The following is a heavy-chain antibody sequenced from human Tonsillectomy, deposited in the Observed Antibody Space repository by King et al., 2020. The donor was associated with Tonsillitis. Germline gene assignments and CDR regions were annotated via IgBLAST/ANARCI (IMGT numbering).Heavy chain of an antibody. CDR1: GFTFRSYA. D-gene: IGHD2-15*01. CDR2: ISGSGSST. Sequence: VQLVESGGGLAQPGGSLRLPCAVSGFTFRSYAMSWVRQAPGKGLEWVSGISGSGSSTYYADSVKGRFSISRDNSKNMLYVEMNNLSAEDTAVYYCAKDLLQCSGGSCYNAFDIWGQGTMVTVSS. CDR3: AKDLLQCSGGSCYNAFDI. V-gene: IGHV3-23*04. J-gene: IGHJ3*02.